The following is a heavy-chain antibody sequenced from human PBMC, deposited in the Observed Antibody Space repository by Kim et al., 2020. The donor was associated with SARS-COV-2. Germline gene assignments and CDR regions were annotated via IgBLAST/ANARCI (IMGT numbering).Heavy chain of an antibody. V-gene: IGHV4-34*01. CDR3: ARGRRITNFGAVDEIYGMDV. D-gene: IGHD3-3*01. CDR2: ITHSGSN. Sequence: SETLSLTCAVYGGSFSGYYWSWIRQPPGKGLEWIGHITHSGSNNYNPSLKSRVTISVDTSKNQFSLNLSSVTAADTAVYYCARGRRITNFGAVDEIYGMDVWGQGTTVTVSS. CDR1: GGSFSGYY. J-gene: IGHJ6*02.